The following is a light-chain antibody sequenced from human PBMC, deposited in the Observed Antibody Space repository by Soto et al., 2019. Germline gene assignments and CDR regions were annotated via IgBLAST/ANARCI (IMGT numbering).Light chain of an antibody. CDR3: QQYNSFPFT. V-gene: IGKV1-5*01. CDR2: DTS. CDR1: QTTSSW. Sequence: DIQMTQSPSTLSASVGDRVIITCRASQTTSSWLAWYQQKPGEAPNLLIYDTSSLQSGVPSRLSGSGSGTEFTLTISSLQPDDFATYYCQQYNSFPFTFGQGTKVDIK. J-gene: IGKJ2*01.